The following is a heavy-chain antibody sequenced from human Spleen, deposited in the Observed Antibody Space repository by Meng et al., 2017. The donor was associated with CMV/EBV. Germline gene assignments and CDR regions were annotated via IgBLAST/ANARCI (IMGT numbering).Heavy chain of an antibody. Sequence: GSLRLSCAVSGGSISSSSYYWGWIRQPPGKGLEWIGSIYYSGSTYYNPSLKSRVTISVDTSKNQFSLKLSSVTAADTAVYYCASRSSSWPQFFDYWGQGTLVTVSS. CDR2: IYYSGST. CDR3: ASRSSSWPQFFDY. D-gene: IGHD2-2*01. J-gene: IGHJ4*02. CDR1: GGSISSSSYY. V-gene: IGHV4-39*07.